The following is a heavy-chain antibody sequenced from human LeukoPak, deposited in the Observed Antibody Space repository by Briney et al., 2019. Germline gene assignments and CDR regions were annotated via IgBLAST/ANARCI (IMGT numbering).Heavy chain of an antibody. CDR3: AKDQRPDSGYDIDY. J-gene: IGHJ4*02. CDR1: GFTFSTYI. Sequence: GGSLRLSCAASGFTFSTYIMSWVRQAPRKGLEWVSVIYGSGDTTNYADSVKGRFTISRDNSKNMLYLQMHGLRAEDTAVYYCAKDQRPDSGYDIDYWGQGTLVTVSS. D-gene: IGHD5-12*01. V-gene: IGHV3-23*01. CDR2: IYGSGDTT.